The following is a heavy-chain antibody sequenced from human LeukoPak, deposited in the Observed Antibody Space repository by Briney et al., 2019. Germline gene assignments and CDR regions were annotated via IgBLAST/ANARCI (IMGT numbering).Heavy chain of an antibody. D-gene: IGHD4-11*01. V-gene: IGHV1-2*02. J-gene: IGHJ4*02. CDR2: INPKSGGT. CDR1: GYSFTGHY. Sequence: ASVKVSCKASGYSFTGHYMHWVRQAPGQGLEWMGWINPKSGGTNYAQKFQGRVTMTWDTSISTAYMELSRLRSDDTAVYYCARDRTTVTIFDYWGQGTLVTVSS. CDR3: ARDRTTVTIFDY.